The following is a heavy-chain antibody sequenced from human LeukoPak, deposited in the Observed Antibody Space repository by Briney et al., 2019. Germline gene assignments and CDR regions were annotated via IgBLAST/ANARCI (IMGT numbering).Heavy chain of an antibody. D-gene: IGHD4-17*01. J-gene: IGHJ4*02. CDR2: ISGSGGST. Sequence: PGGSLRLSCAASGFTFSSYGMSWVRQAPGKGLEWVSAISGSGGSTHYADSVKGRFTISRDNSKNTLYLQMNSLRAEDTAVYYCAKQNYGIANSLDYWGQGTLVTVSS. CDR1: GFTFSSYG. CDR3: AKQNYGIANSLDY. V-gene: IGHV3-23*01.